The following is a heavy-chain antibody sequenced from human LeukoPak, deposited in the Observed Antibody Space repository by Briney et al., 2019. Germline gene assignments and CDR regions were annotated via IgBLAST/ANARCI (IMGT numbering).Heavy chain of an antibody. Sequence: PGGSLRLSCVVSGFTFSSYGMHWVRQAPGKGLEWVSYISSSSSTIYYADSVKGRFTIPRDNAKNSLYLQMNSLRAEDTAVYYCARDSSSWYRAFDIWGQGTMVTVSS. CDR1: GFTFSSYG. CDR3: ARDSSSWYRAFDI. D-gene: IGHD6-13*01. V-gene: IGHV3-48*01. CDR2: ISSSSSTI. J-gene: IGHJ3*02.